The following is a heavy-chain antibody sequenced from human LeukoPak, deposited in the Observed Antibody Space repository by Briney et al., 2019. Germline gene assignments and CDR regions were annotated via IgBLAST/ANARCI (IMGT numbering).Heavy chain of an antibody. CDR3: TTDKGPAAIDY. CDR1: GFTFSNAW. Sequence: GGSLRLSCEASGFTFSNAWMSWVRQAPGKGLEWVGRIKSKTDGGTTDYTAPVKGRFTISRDDSKNTLYLQMNSLKTEDTAVYYCTTDKGPAAIDYWGQGTLVTVSS. D-gene: IGHD2-2*02. J-gene: IGHJ4*02. V-gene: IGHV3-15*01. CDR2: IKSKTDGGTT.